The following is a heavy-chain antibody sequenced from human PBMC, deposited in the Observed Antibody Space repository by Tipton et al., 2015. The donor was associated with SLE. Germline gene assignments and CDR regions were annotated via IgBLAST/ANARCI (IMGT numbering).Heavy chain of an antibody. CDR2: IYYSGST. CDR1: GGSISSSSYY. J-gene: IGHJ3*02. Sequence: TLSLTCIVSGGSISSSSYYWGWIRQPPGKGLEWIGIIYYSGSTYYNPSLKSRVTISVDTSKNQFSLKLSSVTAADTAVYYCAREPSMVGAFDIWGQGTMVTVSS. V-gene: IGHV4-39*07. D-gene: IGHD3-10*01. CDR3: AREPSMVGAFDI.